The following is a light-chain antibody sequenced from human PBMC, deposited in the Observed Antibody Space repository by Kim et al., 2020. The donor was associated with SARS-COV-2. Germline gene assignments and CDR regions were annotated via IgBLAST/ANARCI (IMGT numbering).Light chain of an antibody. CDR2: AAS. CDR1: QSISNY. J-gene: IGKJ2*03. Sequence: SASVGDQVTMTCRARQSISNYLIWYQQEPGKAPKLLIYAASSLQSGVSSRFSGSGSGTDFSLTIGSLQPEDFATYFSQQSYKTPFSFGQGTKLE. V-gene: IGKV1-39*01. CDR3: QQSYKTPFS.